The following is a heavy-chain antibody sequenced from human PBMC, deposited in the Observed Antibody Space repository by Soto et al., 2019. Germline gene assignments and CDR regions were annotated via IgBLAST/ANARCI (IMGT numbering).Heavy chain of an antibody. D-gene: IGHD3-10*02. J-gene: IGHJ6*02. Sequence: EVQLVESGGGLVQPGRSLRLCYAASRFTFDDYAMHWVRQAPGKGLEWVSGISWNGGSIGYADSVKGRFTISRDNAKNSLYLQMNSLRAEDTAFYYCTKGILLYYYVYGMDVWGQGTTVTVSS. V-gene: IGHV3-9*01. CDR3: TKGILLYYYVYGMDV. CDR2: ISWNGGSI. CDR1: RFTFDDYA.